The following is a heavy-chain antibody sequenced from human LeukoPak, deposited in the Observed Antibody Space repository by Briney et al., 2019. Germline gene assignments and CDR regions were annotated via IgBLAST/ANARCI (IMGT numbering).Heavy chain of an antibody. V-gene: IGHV1-18*01. CDR2: INPNSGGT. Sequence: GASVKVSCTASGGTFSSYAISWVRQAPGQGLEWMGWINPNSGGTNYAQKLQGRVTMTTDTSTSTAYMELRSLRSDDTAVYYCARGPLKDIVVVPAAMRGYNWFDPWGQGTLVTVSS. CDR3: ARGPLKDIVVVPAAMRGYNWFDP. J-gene: IGHJ5*02. CDR1: GGTFSSYA. D-gene: IGHD2-2*01.